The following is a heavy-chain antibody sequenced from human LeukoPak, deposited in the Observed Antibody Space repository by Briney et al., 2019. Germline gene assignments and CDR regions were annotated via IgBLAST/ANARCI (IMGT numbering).Heavy chain of an antibody. D-gene: IGHD5-24*01. J-gene: IGHJ4*02. V-gene: IGHV5-51*01. CDR1: GYSFASYW. CDR2: IYTGDSDT. Sequence: GESLKISCKGSGYSFASYWIGWVRQMPGKGLEWMGIIYTGDSDTRYSPSLQGQVTISVDSSITTAYLQWSSLRASDTAIYYCARRRPRDDYPLGGVGTPFDCWGQGTLVTVSS. CDR3: ARRRPRDDYPLGGVGTPFDC.